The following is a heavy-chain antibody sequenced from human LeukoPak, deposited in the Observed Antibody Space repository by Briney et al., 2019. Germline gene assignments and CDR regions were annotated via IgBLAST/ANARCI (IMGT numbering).Heavy chain of an antibody. CDR1: GFTFSSYA. CDR3: ARTYYYGSGSHKSFDY. Sequence: GGSLRLSCAASGFTFSSYAMSWVRQAPGKGLEWVSSISSSSSYIYYADSVKGRFTISRDNAKNSLYLQMNSLRAEDTAVYYCARTYYYGSGSHKSFDYWGQGTLVTVSS. CDR2: ISSSSSYI. V-gene: IGHV3-21*01. J-gene: IGHJ4*02. D-gene: IGHD3-10*01.